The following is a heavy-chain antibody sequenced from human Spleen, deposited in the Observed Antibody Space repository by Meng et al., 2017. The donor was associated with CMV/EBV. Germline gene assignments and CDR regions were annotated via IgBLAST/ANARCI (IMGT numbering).Heavy chain of an antibody. CDR2: IYSGGST. CDR1: GFTFSNNA. Sequence: ETLSLTCAASGFTFSNNAMHWVRQAPGKGLEWVSVIYSGGSTYYADSVKGRFTISRDNSKNTLYLQMNSLRAEDTAVYYCARDEGSWGQGTLVTVSS. CDR3: ARDEGS. J-gene: IGHJ5*02. V-gene: IGHV3-66*02.